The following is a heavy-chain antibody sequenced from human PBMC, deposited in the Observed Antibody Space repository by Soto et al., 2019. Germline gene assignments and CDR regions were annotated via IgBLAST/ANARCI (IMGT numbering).Heavy chain of an antibody. CDR2: ISGSGGST. Sequence: GGSLRLSCAASGFTFSSYSMSWVRQAPWKGLEWVSAISGSGGSTYYADSVKGRFTISRDNSKNTLYLQMNSLRAEDTDVYYCAKLRYFDWFQGPFDYWGQGTLVTVSS. CDR3: AKLRYFDWFQGPFDY. V-gene: IGHV3-23*01. CDR1: GFTFSSYS. D-gene: IGHD3-9*01. J-gene: IGHJ4*02.